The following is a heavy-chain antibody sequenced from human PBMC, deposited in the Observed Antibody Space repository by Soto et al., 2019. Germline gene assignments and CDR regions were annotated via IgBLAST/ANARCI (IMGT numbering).Heavy chain of an antibody. J-gene: IGHJ4*02. CDR1: GYTFTSYD. CDR2: MNPNSGNT. CDR3: ARGYIVATIGDY. Sequence: ASVKGSCKASGYTFTSYDINWVRQATGQGLEWMGWMNPNSGNTGYAQKFQGRVTMTRNTSISTAYMELSSLRSEDTAVYYCARGYIVATIGDYWGQGTLVTVSS. D-gene: IGHD5-12*01. V-gene: IGHV1-8*01.